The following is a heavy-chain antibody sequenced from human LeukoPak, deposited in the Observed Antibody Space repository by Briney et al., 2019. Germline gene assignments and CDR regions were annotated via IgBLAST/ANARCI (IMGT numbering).Heavy chain of an antibody. J-gene: IGHJ4*02. D-gene: IGHD1-1*01. CDR3: AIWTSGNY. CDR1: QFTFNGFW. V-gene: IGHV3-7*01. Sequence: PGGSLRLSCADSQFTFNGFWMNWVRQAPGEGLEWVANMHTAGRQKRYVDSVRGRSTLSKDNPGPSLYLDMHSLRAEDTAIYYCAIWTSGNYWGQGTLVTVSS. CDR2: MHTAGRQK.